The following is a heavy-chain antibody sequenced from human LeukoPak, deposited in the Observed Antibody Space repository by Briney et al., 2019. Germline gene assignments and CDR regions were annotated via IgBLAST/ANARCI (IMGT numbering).Heavy chain of an antibody. J-gene: IGHJ6*03. CDR3: AKELTYGDYYYYYMDV. Sequence: GGTLRLSCAASGFTFSSYGMSWVRQAPGKGLEWVSAISGSGGSTYYADSVKGRFTISRDNSKNTLYLQMDSLRAEDTAVYYCAKELTYGDYYYYYMDVWGKGTTVTISS. CDR1: GFTFSSYG. V-gene: IGHV3-23*01. CDR2: ISGSGGST. D-gene: IGHD4-17*01.